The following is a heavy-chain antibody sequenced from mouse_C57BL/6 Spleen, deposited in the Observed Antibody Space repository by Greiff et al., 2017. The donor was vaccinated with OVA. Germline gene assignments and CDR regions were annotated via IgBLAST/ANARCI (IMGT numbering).Heavy chain of an antibody. CDR3: ARHGTGTSAMDY. J-gene: IGHJ4*01. V-gene: IGHV2-6-1*01. Sequence: QVQLKESGPGLVAPSQSLSITCTVSGFSLTSYGVHWVRQPPGKGLEWLVVIWSDGSTTYNSALKSRLSISQDNSKSQVFLQMNRLQADDTVRYYGARHGTGTSAMDYWGQGTSVTVSA. CDR2: IWSDGST. D-gene: IGHD4-1*01. CDR1: GFSLTSYG.